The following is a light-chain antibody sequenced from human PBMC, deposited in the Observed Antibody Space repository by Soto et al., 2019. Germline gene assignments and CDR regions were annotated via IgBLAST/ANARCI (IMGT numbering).Light chain of an antibody. CDR3: NSYTTTSTYV. CDR2: EVS. J-gene: IGLJ1*01. Sequence: QSARTQPASVSGSPGQSITISCTGTSSDVGGYNYVSWYQHHPGKAPKLMIYEVSNRPSGVSNRFSGSKSGYTASLTISGLQAEDEADYYCNSYTTTSTYVFGTGTKVTVL. V-gene: IGLV2-14*01. CDR1: SSDVGGYNY.